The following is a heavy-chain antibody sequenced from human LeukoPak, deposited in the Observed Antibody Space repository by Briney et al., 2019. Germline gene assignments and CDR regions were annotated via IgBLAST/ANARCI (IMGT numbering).Heavy chain of an antibody. Sequence: PGGSLRLSCAASGFTFSNYAMSWVRQAPGKGLEWVSAISGSGDSTYYADSVKGRFTISRDSSMETLYLQMNSLRAEDTATYFCVKRLSFGVAIGDFDYWGQGTLVTVSS. CDR3: VKRLSFGVAIGDFDY. CDR2: ISGSGDST. J-gene: IGHJ4*02. D-gene: IGHD3-3*01. V-gene: IGHV3-23*01. CDR1: GFTFSNYA.